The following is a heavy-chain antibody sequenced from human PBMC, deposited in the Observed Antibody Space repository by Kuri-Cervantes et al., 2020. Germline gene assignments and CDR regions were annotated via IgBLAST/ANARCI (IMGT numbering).Heavy chain of an antibody. V-gene: IGHV1-18*01. CDR2: ISVYNGNT. Sequence: ASVKVSCKASGFTFTSYGISWVRQAPGQGLEWMGWISVYNGNTNYAQKLQGRVTMTTDTSTSTAYMELRSLESDDTAVYYCARLKTSGSGSYYHYYYYYGMDVWGQGTTVTVSS. CDR1: GFTFTSYG. D-gene: IGHD3-10*01. J-gene: IGHJ6*02. CDR3: ARLKTSGSGSYYHYYYYYGMDV.